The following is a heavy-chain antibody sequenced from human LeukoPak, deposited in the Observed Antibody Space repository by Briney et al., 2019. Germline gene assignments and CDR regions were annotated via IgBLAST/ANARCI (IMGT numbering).Heavy chain of an antibody. J-gene: IGHJ4*02. Sequence: GGSLRLSCAASGFTFSSYTMHWVRQAPGKGLEWVAVILYDGSNKYYADSVKGRFTISRDNSKNTLYLQMNSLRAEDTAVYYCAKDQYYYGSGSYRGDFDYWGQGTLVTVSS. CDR2: ILYDGSNK. CDR3: AKDQYYYGSGSYRGDFDY. D-gene: IGHD3-10*01. CDR1: GFTFSSYT. V-gene: IGHV3-30-3*01.